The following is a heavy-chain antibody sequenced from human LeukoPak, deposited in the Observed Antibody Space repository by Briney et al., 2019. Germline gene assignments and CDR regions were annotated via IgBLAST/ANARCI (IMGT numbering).Heavy chain of an antibody. J-gene: IGHJ6*02. D-gene: IGHD3-22*01. CDR2: ISSSSYT. CDR1: GFTFSDYY. Sequence: PGGSLRLSCAASGFTFSDYYMSWIRQAPGKGLEWVSYISSSSYTNYADSVKGRFTISRDNAKNSLYLQMNSLRAEDTAVYYCARDRNNYDTTGSLGYGLDVWGQGTTVTVSS. CDR3: ARDRNNYDTTGSLGYGLDV. V-gene: IGHV3-11*05.